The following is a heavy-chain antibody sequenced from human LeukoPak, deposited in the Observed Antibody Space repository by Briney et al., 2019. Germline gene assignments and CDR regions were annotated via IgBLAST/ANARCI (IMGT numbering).Heavy chain of an antibody. CDR2: IKSDGSN. D-gene: IGHD4-17*01. J-gene: IGHJ4*02. CDR1: GFTFSSYW. CDR3: ARDGYGDYNY. Sequence: GGSLRLSCAASGFTFSSYWMNWVRQAPGKGLVWVSRIKSDGSNYYADSVKGRFTIFRDNSKNTLYLQMNSLRAEDTAVYYCARDGYGDYNYWGQGTLVTVSS. V-gene: IGHV3-74*01.